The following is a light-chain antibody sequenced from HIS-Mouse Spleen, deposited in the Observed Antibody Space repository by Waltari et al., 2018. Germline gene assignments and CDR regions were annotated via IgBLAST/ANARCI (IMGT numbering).Light chain of an antibody. CDR2: EVS. Sequence: QSALTQPPSASGSPGQSVTISCPGTSSDVGGYKHASWYQQPPGKAPKPMIYEVSQRPSGVPDRFSGSKSGNTASLTVSGLQAEDEADYYCSSYAGSNNFVVFGGGTKLTVL. J-gene: IGLJ2*01. V-gene: IGLV2-8*01. CDR1: SSDVGGYKH. CDR3: SSYAGSNNFVV.